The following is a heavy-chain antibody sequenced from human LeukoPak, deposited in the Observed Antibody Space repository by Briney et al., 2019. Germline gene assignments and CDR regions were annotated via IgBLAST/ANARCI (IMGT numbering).Heavy chain of an antibody. CDR1: GFTFNSFA. CDR3: VRYFSGAGGSCPLFDR. V-gene: IGHV3-23*01. J-gene: IGHJ4*02. D-gene: IGHD2-15*01. CDR2: LNEVGGYT. Sequence: RGSLRPACAVEGFTFNSFALSWVRQAPGKGLAWVSGLNEVGGYTYYADSVKGRLTISRDNSADTLYLQMTSMSAEDPATYYCVRYFSGAGGSCPLFDRWGQGTLVTVSS.